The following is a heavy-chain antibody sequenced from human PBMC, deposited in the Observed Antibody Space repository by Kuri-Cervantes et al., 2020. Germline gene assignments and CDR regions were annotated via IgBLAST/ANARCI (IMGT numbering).Heavy chain of an antibody. Sequence: GGSLRLSCAASGFTFSSYSMNWVRQAPGKGLEWVSSISSSSSYIYYADSVKGRFTISRDNAKNSLYLQMDSLRDEDTAVYYCARYGSGSYYYYYGMDVWGQGTTVTVSS. D-gene: IGHD3-10*01. CDR3: ARYGSGSYYYYYGMDV. CDR1: GFTFSSYS. CDR2: ISSSSSYI. J-gene: IGHJ6*02. V-gene: IGHV3-21*01.